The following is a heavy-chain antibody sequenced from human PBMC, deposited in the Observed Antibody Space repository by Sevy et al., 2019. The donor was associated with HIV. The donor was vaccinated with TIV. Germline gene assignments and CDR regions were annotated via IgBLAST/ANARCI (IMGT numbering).Heavy chain of an antibody. CDR1: GFTFDDYA. CDR2: ISWNGGNI. J-gene: IGHJ4*02. Sequence: GGSLRLSCAASGFTFDDYAMHWVRQAPGKGLEWVSGISWNGGNIGYADSVKGRFTISRDNGKNTLYLQMNSLRAEDTALYYCAKDRSYGGNSFDFWGQGTLVTVSS. CDR3: AKDRSYGGNSFDF. D-gene: IGHD4-17*01. V-gene: IGHV3-9*01.